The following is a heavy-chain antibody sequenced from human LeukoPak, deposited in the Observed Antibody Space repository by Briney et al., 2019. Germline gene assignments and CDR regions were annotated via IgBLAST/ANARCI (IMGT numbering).Heavy chain of an antibody. J-gene: IGHJ4*02. CDR1: GYTFTGYY. CDR3: ARVAEMGGSAGWALDY. V-gene: IGHV1-18*04. CDR2: ISAYNGNT. Sequence: GASVKVSCKASGYTFTGYYMHWVRQAPGQGLEWMGWISAYNGNTNSAQKLQGRVTITADESTSTAYMELSSLRSEDTAVYYCARVAEMGGSAGWALDYWGQGTLVTVSS. D-gene: IGHD1-26*01.